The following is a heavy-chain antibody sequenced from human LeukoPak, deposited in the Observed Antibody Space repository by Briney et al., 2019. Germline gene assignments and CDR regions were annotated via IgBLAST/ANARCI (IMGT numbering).Heavy chain of an antibody. CDR2: ISYDGSNK. V-gene: IGHV3-30*18. D-gene: IGHD7-27*01. J-gene: IGHJ4*02. CDR3: AKDGFTTTNWGFFDY. Sequence: GGSLTLPCAASGLTFSSYWMICLRQAAGKALEWVALISYDGSNKFYADSVKGRFTIHRDNPKNTVYLQMNNLRAEDTAVYYCAKDGFTTTNWGFFDYWGQGTLVTVSS. CDR1: GLTFSSYW.